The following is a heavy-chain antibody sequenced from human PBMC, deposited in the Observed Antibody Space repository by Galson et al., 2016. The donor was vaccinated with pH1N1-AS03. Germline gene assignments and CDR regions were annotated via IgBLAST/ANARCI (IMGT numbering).Heavy chain of an antibody. CDR2: INWDGSVR. D-gene: IGHD1-14*01. Sequence: SLRLSCAASGFTFDDYTMHWVRQRPGKGLEWVALINWDGSVRDHGGSVWGRFTVSRDNTKNSLYLQLDNLGVDDTALYFCVRDAGIVTGLDAFDLWGQGTLVIVSS. CDR1: GFTFDDYT. V-gene: IGHV3-43D*04. J-gene: IGHJ3*01. CDR3: VRDAGIVTGLDAFDL.